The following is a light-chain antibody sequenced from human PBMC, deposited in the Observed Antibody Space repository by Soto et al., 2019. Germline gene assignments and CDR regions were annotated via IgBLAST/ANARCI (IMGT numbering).Light chain of an antibody. Sequence: EIVLTQSPDTLSLSPGERATLSCRASQSVRSSLAWYQQKPGQATRLLNSDASNRATGIPARFSGSGSGTAFTLTISSLEPEDCAVYYCQHRSNWPPEVTFGPGTKVDIK. V-gene: IGKV3-11*01. CDR1: QSVRSS. J-gene: IGKJ3*01. CDR3: QHRSNWPPEVT. CDR2: DAS.